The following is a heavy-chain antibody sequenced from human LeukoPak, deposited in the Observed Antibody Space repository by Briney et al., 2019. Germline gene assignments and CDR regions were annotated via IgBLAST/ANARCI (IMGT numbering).Heavy chain of an antibody. J-gene: IGHJ4*02. Sequence: GGSLRLSCAASGFTVVTNYMSWVRQAPGKGLEWVSVIYAGGATYHSDSVRGRFTISRDNSKNTLYLQINSLRAEDTAVYYCARDLNWGQGTLVTVSS. CDR3: ARDLN. CDR1: GFTVVTNY. CDR2: IYAGGAT. V-gene: IGHV3-66*01.